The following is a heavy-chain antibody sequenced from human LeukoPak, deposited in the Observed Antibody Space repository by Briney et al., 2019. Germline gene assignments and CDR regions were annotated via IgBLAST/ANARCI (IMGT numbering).Heavy chain of an antibody. Sequence: GGSLRLSCAASGFTFDDYAMHWVRQAPGKGLGWVSGISWNSGSIGYADSVKGRFTISRDNAKNSLYLQMNSLRAEDTAVYYCARGDDYGDYWGQGTLVTVSS. CDR1: GFTFDDYA. J-gene: IGHJ4*02. V-gene: IGHV3-9*01. CDR2: ISWNSGSI. CDR3: ARGDDYGDY.